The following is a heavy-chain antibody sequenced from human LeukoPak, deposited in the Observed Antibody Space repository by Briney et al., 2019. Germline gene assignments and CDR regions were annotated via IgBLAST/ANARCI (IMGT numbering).Heavy chain of an antibody. V-gene: IGHV1-2*02. Sequence: ASVKVSCKASGSTFTGYYIHWVRQAPGQGLEWMGWINPNSGDTNFAQKFQGRVTMTGDTAISTAYMELSRLRSDDTATHYCALYNSTWYGPAEVIGYFDFWGQGTLVTVSS. CDR3: ALYNSTWYGPAEVIGYFDF. CDR1: GSTFTGYY. J-gene: IGHJ4*02. D-gene: IGHD6-13*01. CDR2: INPNSGDT.